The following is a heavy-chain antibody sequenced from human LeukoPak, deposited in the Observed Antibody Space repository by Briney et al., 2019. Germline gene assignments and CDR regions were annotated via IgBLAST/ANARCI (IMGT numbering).Heavy chain of an antibody. CDR1: GFTFSSYA. J-gene: IGHJ5*02. Sequence: GGSLRLSCATSGFTFSSYAMSWVRQAPGKGLEWVSYISTTSSYTDYADSVRGRFTISRDNAKNLLYLQVNSLRPEDTAVYYCARDWYCSSSICYTDRNWFDPWGQGTLVTVSS. V-gene: IGHV3-21*04. CDR3: ARDWYCSSSICYTDRNWFDP. D-gene: IGHD2-2*02. CDR2: ISTTSSYT.